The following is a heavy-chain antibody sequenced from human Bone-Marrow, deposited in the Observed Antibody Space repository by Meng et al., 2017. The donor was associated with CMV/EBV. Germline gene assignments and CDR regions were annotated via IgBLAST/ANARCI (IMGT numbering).Heavy chain of an antibody. Sequence: SETLSLTCTVSGGSISSGDYYWSWIRQPPGKGLEWIGYIYYSGSTNYNPSLKSRVTMSVDTSKNQFSLKLASVTAADTAIYYCARDVRGRTGDSWGQGTLVTVSS. J-gene: IGHJ4*02. V-gene: IGHV4-61*08. D-gene: IGHD3/OR15-3a*01. CDR1: GGSISSGDYY. CDR3: ARDVRGRTGDS. CDR2: IYYSGST.